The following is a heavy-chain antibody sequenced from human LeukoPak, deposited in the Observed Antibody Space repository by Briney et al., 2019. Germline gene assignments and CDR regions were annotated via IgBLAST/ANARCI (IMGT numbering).Heavy chain of an antibody. J-gene: IGHJ4*02. CDR1: GFTFSSYA. Sequence: AGGSLRLSCAASGFTFSSYAMSWVRQAPGKGLEWVSAISGSGGSTYYADSVKGRFTISRDNSKNTLYLQMNSLRAEDTAVYYCAEDDYDFWSDPSGHGNWGQGTLVTVSS. V-gene: IGHV3-23*01. CDR3: AEDDYDFWSDPSGHGN. D-gene: IGHD3-3*01. CDR2: ISGSGGST.